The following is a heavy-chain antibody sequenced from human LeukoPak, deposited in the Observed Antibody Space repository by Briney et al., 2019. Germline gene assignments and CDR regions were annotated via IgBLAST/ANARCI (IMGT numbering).Heavy chain of an antibody. CDR2: ISDKSDAI. J-gene: IGHJ4*02. CDR1: GFNFSPYS. CDR3: ARDKPAGYCVDY. Sequence: GGSLRLSCAASGFNFSPYSMNWVRQAPGKGLEWLSCISDKSDAIYYADSVKGRFTISRDNAKNSLYLHMNSLRDEDTAVYYCARDKPAGYCVDYWGQGTLVTVSS. V-gene: IGHV3-48*02. D-gene: IGHD3-9*01.